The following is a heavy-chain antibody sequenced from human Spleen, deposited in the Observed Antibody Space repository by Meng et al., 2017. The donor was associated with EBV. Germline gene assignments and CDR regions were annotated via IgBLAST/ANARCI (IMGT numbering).Heavy chain of an antibody. CDR3: AKEGITVTPFDY. CDR2: ISDSGGST. Sequence: VNLVEFGGGLLKPGGSLRLSCAAAGFTFSNYSMIWVRQAPGKGLDWVSAISDSGGSTYYADSVKGRFTISRDNSKNTLYLQMNSLRAEDTAVYYCAKEGITVTPFDYWGQGTLVTVSS. V-gene: IGHV3-23*04. D-gene: IGHD4-17*01. CDR1: GFTFSNYS. J-gene: IGHJ4*02.